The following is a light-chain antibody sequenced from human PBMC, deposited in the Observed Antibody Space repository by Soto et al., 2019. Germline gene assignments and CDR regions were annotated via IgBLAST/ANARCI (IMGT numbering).Light chain of an antibody. CDR3: QQSYSTPST. CDR2: AAS. V-gene: IGKV1-39*01. CDR1: QSSSNY. Sequence: DIQMTQSPSSLSASVGDRVTITCRASQSSSNYLNWYHQKPGKAPKLLIYAASSLQSGVPSRCSGSGSGTDFTLTISSLQPEDFATYYCQQSYSTPSTFGQGTKVEIK. J-gene: IGKJ1*01.